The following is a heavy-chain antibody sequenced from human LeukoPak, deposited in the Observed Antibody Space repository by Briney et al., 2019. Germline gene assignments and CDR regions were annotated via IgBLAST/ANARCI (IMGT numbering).Heavy chain of an antibody. CDR1: GYTLTELS. CDR3: ATAYDILTGLGRAFDI. CDR2: FGPEDGET. V-gene: IGHV1-24*01. J-gene: IGHJ3*02. D-gene: IGHD3-9*01. Sequence: ASVKVSCKVSGYTLTELSMHWVRQAPGKGLEWMGGFGPEDGETISEQKFQGGVTMTEDTSTDTAHMELSSLRSEDTAVYYRATAYDILTGLGRAFDIWGQGTMVTVSS.